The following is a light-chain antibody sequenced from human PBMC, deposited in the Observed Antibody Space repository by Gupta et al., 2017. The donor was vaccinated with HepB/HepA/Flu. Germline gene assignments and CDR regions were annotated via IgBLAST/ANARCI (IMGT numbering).Light chain of an antibody. V-gene: IGLV3-19*01. J-gene: IGLJ2*01. CDR1: SLRYYY. CDR2: GKN. Sequence: APAVSVALGQTIRITCQGYSLRYYYASWYQQKPRQAPILVIYGKNIRPSGIPDRFSGSSSGNIASLIITGSQAEDEADYYCNTRDSNTNLVIFGGGTKLTVL. CDR3: NTRDSNTNLVI.